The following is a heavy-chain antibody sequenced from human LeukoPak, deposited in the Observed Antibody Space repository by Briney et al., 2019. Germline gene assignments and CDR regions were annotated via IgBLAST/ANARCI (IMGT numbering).Heavy chain of an antibody. CDR1: GGSLSNYY. Sequence: SETLSLTCAVYGGSLSNYYWSWIRQPPGKGLEWIGEINHSGSTKFNPSLRSRVTILVDMSKSQFSLELRSVTAADTAVYYCARGPASGSDFAWFDPWGQGTLVTVSS. CDR3: ARGPASGSDFAWFDP. J-gene: IGHJ5*02. CDR2: INHSGST. D-gene: IGHD3-10*01. V-gene: IGHV4-34*01.